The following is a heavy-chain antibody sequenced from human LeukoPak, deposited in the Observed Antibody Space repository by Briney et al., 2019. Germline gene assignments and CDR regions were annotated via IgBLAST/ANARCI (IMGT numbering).Heavy chain of an antibody. CDR2: FDPEDGET. V-gene: IGHV1-24*01. D-gene: IGHD6-13*01. CDR1: GYTLTELS. J-gene: IGHJ4*02. CDR3: ATDLGIPPQPTLARNY. Sequence: ASVKVSCKVSGYTLTELSMHWVRQAPGKGLEWMGGFDPEDGETIYAQKFQGRVTMTEDTSTDTAYMELSSLRSEGTAVYYCATDLGIPPQPTLARNYWGQGTLVTVSS.